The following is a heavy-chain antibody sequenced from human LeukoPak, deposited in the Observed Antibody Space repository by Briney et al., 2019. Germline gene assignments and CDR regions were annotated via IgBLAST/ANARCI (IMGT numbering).Heavy chain of an antibody. CDR3: ARKYTTSYYSIDY. D-gene: IGHD3-10*01. V-gene: IGHV3-30*04. J-gene: IGHJ4*02. CDR2: ISYDGSKE. Sequence: QPGGTLRLSFEASGFTFNNYDMHWVRQAPGKGLDWGTFISYDGSKEHYAESVKGRFTISRDNSKKTLYLQMNSLKTEDTAVYYCARKYTTSYYSIDYWGQGTLVTVSS. CDR1: GFTFNNYD.